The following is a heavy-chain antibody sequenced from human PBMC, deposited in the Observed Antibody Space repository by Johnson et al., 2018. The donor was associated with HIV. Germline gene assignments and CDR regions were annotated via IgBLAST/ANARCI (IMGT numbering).Heavy chain of an antibody. Sequence: VLLVESGGGVVQPGRSLRLSCAASGFTFSSYGMHWVRQAPGKGLEWVAFIRYDGSNKYYADSVKGRFTISRDNSKNTLYLQMNSLRAEDTAVYYCARGVGSGWYFEIGDDAFDIWGQGTMVTVSS. CDR3: ARGVGSGWYFEIGDDAFDI. CDR1: GFTFSSYG. D-gene: IGHD6-19*01. CDR2: IRYDGSNK. J-gene: IGHJ3*02. V-gene: IGHV3-30*02.